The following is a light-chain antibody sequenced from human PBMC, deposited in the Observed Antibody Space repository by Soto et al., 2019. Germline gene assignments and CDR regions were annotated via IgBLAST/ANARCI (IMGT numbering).Light chain of an antibody. CDR2: DVS. V-gene: IGLV2-14*01. Sequence: QSALTQPASVSGSPGQSITISCTGTSRGVGGYNYVSWYQQHPGKAPNFMIYDVSNRPSGVSNRFSGSKSGNTASLTISGLQAEDEADYYCSSYTTSNTRQIVFGTGTKVTVL. CDR1: SRGVGGYNY. CDR3: SSYTTSNTRQIV. J-gene: IGLJ1*01.